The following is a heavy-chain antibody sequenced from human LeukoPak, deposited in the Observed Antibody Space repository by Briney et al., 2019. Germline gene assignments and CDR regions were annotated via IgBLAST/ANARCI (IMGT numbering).Heavy chain of an antibody. D-gene: IGHD2-2*01. J-gene: IGHJ4*02. CDR3: ARGRCSSTSCYDAGDY. Sequence: SETLSLTCAVYGGSSSGYYWSWIRQPPGKGLEWIGEINHSGSTNYNPSLKSRVTISVDTSKNQFSLKLSSVTAADTAVYYCARGRCSSTSCYDAGDYWGQGTLVTVSS. V-gene: IGHV4-34*01. CDR1: GGSSSGYY. CDR2: INHSGST.